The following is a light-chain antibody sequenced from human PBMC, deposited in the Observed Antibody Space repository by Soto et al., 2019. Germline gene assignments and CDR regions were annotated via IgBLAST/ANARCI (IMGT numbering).Light chain of an antibody. V-gene: IGKV1-5*01. Sequence: DTQMTQSPSTLSASVGAIVTITCRASEPITTWLAWYQHKPGKAPKLLIYDASSLQSGVPSRFSGSGSGTEFTLTISSLQPDDFATYYCQQYNTYPLTFGGGTKVDI. CDR1: EPITTW. CDR2: DAS. CDR3: QQYNTYPLT. J-gene: IGKJ4*01.